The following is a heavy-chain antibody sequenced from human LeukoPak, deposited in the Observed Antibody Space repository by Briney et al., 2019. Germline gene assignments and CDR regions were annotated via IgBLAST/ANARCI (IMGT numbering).Heavy chain of an antibody. CDR3: ARVGVAVAAFDY. V-gene: IGHV3-74*01. D-gene: IGHD6-19*01. CDR1: GFTFSSYW. CDR2: INTDGSST. J-gene: IGHJ4*02. Sequence: GGSLRLSCAASGFTFSSYWMHWVRQAPGKGLVWVSRINTDGSSTSYADSVKGRFTISRDNAKNTLYLQMNSLRAEDTAVYYCARVGVAVAAFDYWGQGTLVTVSS.